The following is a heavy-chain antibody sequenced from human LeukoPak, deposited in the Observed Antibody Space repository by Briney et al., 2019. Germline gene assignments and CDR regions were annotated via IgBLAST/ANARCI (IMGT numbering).Heavy chain of an antibody. V-gene: IGHV4-59*12. J-gene: IGHJ3*02. CDR3: ARGRYYYDSSGSIGAFDI. CDR1: GGSISSYY. CDR2: IYYSGST. Sequence: PSETLSLTCTVSGGSISSYYWSWIRQPPGKGLEWIGYIYYSGSTNYNPSLKSRVTISVDTSKNQFSLKLSSVTAADTAVYYCARGRYYYDSSGSIGAFDIWGQGTMVTVSS. D-gene: IGHD3-22*01.